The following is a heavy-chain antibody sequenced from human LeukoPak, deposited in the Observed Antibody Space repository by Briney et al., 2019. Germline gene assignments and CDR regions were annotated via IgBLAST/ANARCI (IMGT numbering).Heavy chain of an antibody. J-gene: IGHJ2*01. CDR3: VTGHYDSRMYFDL. CDR1: GLPFSTYW. V-gene: IGHV3-74*01. Sequence: GGSLRLSCTASGLPFSTYWIHWVRQAPGKGLVWVSQIKFDGSLASYADSVKGRFTISRDNAKNTLYLQMNSLGIEDTAVYYCVTGHYDSRMYFDLWGRGTLVTVSS. CDR2: IKFDGSLA. D-gene: IGHD3-16*01.